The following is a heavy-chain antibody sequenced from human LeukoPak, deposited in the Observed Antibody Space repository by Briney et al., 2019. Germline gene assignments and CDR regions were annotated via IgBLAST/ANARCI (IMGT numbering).Heavy chain of an antibody. Sequence: GGSLRLSCAASGFTFSDYYMSWIRQAPGKGLGWVSCISSSGSTIYYADSVKGRFTISRDNAKNSLYLQMNSLRAEDTAVYYCARDITYYYDSSGPNAFDYWGQGTLVTVSS. CDR2: ISSSGSTI. V-gene: IGHV3-11*04. CDR1: GFTFSDYY. D-gene: IGHD3-22*01. CDR3: ARDITYYYDSSGPNAFDY. J-gene: IGHJ4*02.